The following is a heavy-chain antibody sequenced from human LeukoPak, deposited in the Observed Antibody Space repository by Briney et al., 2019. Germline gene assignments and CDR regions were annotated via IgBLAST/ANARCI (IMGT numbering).Heavy chain of an antibody. V-gene: IGHV4-59*01. CDR3: ARGGTYNDILSFDP. CDR2: IYYTGST. Sequence: SETLSLTCTVSGGSISYYYWTWIRQSPGKGLEWIGQIYYTGSTYYNPSLKRRVTISVDTSRNQFSLNLASVTAADTAVYYCARGGTYNDILSFDPWGQGTLVTVSS. CDR1: GGSISYYY. D-gene: IGHD3-9*01. J-gene: IGHJ5*02.